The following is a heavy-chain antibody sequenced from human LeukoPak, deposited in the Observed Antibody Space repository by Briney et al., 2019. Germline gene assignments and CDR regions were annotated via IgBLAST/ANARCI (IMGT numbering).Heavy chain of an antibody. CDR1: GGSISSYY. Sequence: SETLSLTCTVSGGSISSYYWSWIRQPPGKGLEWIGYIYYSGSTNYNPSLKSRVTISVDTSKNQFSLKLSSVTAADTAVYYCARGDPFGGGFDYWGQGTLVTVSS. J-gene: IGHJ4*02. V-gene: IGHV4-59*01. CDR3: ARGDPFGGGFDY. D-gene: IGHD4-23*01. CDR2: IYYSGST.